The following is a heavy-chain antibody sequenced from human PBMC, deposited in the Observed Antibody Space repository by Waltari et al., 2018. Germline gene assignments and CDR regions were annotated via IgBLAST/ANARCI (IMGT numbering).Heavy chain of an antibody. Sequence: EVQLLESGGGLVQPGGSLRLSCAASGFTFSSYAMSWVRQAPGKGLEWVSVIYSGGSTYYADSVKGRFTISRDNSKNTLYLQMNSLRAEDTAVYYCARLATIPFDYWGQGTLVTVSS. V-gene: IGHV3-23*03. J-gene: IGHJ4*02. CDR2: IYSGGST. CDR3: ARLATIPFDY. CDR1: GFTFSSYA. D-gene: IGHD6-19*01.